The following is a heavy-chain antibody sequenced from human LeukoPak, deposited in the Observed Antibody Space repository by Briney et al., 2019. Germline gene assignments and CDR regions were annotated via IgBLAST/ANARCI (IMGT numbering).Heavy chain of an antibody. CDR2: INHSGST. D-gene: IGHD3-16*01. CDR3: ASPRGKAFGI. V-gene: IGHV4-34*01. CDR1: GGSFSGYY. Sequence: SETLSPTCAVYGGSFSGYYWSWIRQPPGKGLEWIGEINHSGSTNYNPSLKSRVTISVDTSKNQFSLKLSSVTAADTAVYYCASPRGKAFGIWGQGTMVTVSS. J-gene: IGHJ3*02.